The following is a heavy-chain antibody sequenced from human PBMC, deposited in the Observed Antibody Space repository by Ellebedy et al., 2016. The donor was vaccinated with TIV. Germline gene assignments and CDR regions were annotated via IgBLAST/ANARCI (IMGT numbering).Heavy chain of an antibody. Sequence: ASVKVSCKASGYTFSDHYIHWVRQAPGQGLEWMGWINLKSGGTNYVQTFHGRVTMTSDTSISTANLDLSSLRLDDTAVYYCARAGSGWYEMDHWGQGTLVTVSS. CDR2: INLKSGGT. CDR1: GYTFSDHY. J-gene: IGHJ4*02. D-gene: IGHD6-19*01. V-gene: IGHV1-2*02. CDR3: ARAGSGWYEMDH.